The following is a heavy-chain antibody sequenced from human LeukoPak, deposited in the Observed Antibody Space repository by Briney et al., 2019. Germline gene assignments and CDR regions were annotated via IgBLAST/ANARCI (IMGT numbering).Heavy chain of an antibody. J-gene: IGHJ6*03. D-gene: IGHD5-12*01. Sequence: GASVKVSCKASGYTFTDSYMDWVRQAPGQGLEWMGWISAYNGNTNYAQKLQGRVTMTTDTSTSTAYMELRSLRPDDTAVYYCARGQYSGYDYYYYYYMDVWGKGTTVTVSS. CDR2: ISAYNGNT. V-gene: IGHV1-18*04. CDR1: GYTFTDSY. CDR3: ARGQYSGYDYYYYYYMDV.